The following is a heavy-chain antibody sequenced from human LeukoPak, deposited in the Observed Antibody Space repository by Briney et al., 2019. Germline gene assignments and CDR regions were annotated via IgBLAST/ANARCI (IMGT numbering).Heavy chain of an antibody. J-gene: IGHJ4*02. V-gene: IGHV4-4*02. CDR1: GGSISSSNW. D-gene: IGHD3-22*01. CDR3: ASQAPYYDSSGYPDY. CDR2: IYHSGST. Sequence: SETLSLTCAVSGGSISSSNWWSWVRQPPGKGLEWIGEIYHSGSTNYNPSLKSRVTISVDKSKNQFSLKLSSVTAADTAVYYCASQAPYYDSSGYPDYWGQGTLVTVSS.